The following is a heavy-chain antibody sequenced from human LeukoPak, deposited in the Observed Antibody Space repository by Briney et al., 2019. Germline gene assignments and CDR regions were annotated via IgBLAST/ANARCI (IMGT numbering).Heavy chain of an antibody. J-gene: IGHJ4*02. CDR2: IYYSGST. CDR3: ARDYGGPPSY. D-gene: IGHD4-23*01. V-gene: IGHV4-39*01. CDR1: GGSISSYY. Sequence: SETLSLTCTVSGGSISSYYWGWIRQPPGKGLEWIGSIYYSGSTYYNPSLKSRVTISVDTSKNQFSLKLSSVTAADTAVYYCARDYGGPPSYWGQGTLVTVSS.